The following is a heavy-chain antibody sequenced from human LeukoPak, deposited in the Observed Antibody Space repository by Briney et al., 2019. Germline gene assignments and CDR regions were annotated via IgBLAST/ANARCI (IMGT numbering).Heavy chain of an antibody. CDR3: ARAVLLWFGESITDAFYI. CDR1: GGSISSYY. D-gene: IGHD3-10*01. V-gene: IGHV4-59*01. J-gene: IGHJ3*02. CDR2: IYYSGST. Sequence: SETLSLTCTVSGGSISSYYWSWIRQPPGKGLEWIGYIYYSGSTNYNPSLKSRVTISVDTSKNQFSLKLSSVTAADTAVYYCARAVLLWFGESITDAFYIWGQGTMVTVSS.